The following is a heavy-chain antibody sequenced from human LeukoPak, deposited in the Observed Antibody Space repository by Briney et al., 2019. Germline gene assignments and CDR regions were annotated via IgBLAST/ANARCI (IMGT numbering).Heavy chain of an antibody. CDR1: GFTFSTYG. Sequence: GGSLRLSCAASGFTFSTYGMHWVRQAPGKGLEWVAVMPYDGSDKYYADSVKGRFTISRDNSKNTLYLQMNSLRAEDTAVYYCAKTYYYDSSGYYYWYFDLWGRGTLVTVSS. J-gene: IGHJ2*01. CDR2: MPYDGSDK. D-gene: IGHD3-22*01. CDR3: AKTYYYDSSGYYYWYFDL. V-gene: IGHV3-30*18.